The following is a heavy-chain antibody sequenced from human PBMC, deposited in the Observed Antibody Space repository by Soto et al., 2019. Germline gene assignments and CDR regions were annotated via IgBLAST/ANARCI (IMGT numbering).Heavy chain of an antibody. J-gene: IGHJ4*02. V-gene: IGHV3-33*01. CDR1: GFTFSSYG. CDR2: IWYDGSNK. CDR3: ARGVIQLWPPLSRGHPYYFDY. D-gene: IGHD5-18*01. Sequence: GGSLRLSCAASGFTFSSYGMHWVRQAPGKGLEWVAVIWYDGSNKYYADSVKGRFTISRDNSKNTLYLQMNSLRAEDTAVYYFARGVIQLWPPLSRGHPYYFDYWGQGSLVTGSS.